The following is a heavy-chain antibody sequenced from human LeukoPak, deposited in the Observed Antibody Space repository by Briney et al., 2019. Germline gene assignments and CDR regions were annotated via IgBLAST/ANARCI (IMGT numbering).Heavy chain of an antibody. CDR2: ISSSSSYI. CDR1: GFTFSSYS. J-gene: IGHJ4*02. CDR3: ARRAGGYSHPYDY. Sequence: GRSLRLSCAASGFTFSSYSMNWVRQAPGKWLEWVSSISSSSSYIYYADSVKGRFTISRDNAKNSLYLQMNSLRAEDTAVYYCARRAGGYSHPYDYWGQGILVTVSS. V-gene: IGHV3-21*04. D-gene: IGHD4-23*01.